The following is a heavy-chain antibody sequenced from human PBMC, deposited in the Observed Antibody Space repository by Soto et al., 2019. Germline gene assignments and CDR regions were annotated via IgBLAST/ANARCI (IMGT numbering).Heavy chain of an antibody. D-gene: IGHD3-10*01. CDR2: ISYDGNYQ. V-gene: IGHV3-30*18. Sequence: QVQLVESGGGVVRPGGSLRLSCAASGFTFSNYGVHWVRQAPGSGLEWVALISYDGNYQYYADAVKGRFAISRDNSKDTLYLEMTSLRSEDTAIYYCAKDRRVRDGLDVWGQGTTVTVSS. J-gene: IGHJ6*02. CDR3: AKDRRVRDGLDV. CDR1: GFTFSNYG.